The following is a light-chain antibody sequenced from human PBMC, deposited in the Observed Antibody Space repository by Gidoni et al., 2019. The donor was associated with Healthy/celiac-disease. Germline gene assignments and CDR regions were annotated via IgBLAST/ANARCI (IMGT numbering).Light chain of an antibody. CDR1: SSDVGGYNY. CDR2: DVS. Sequence: QSALTQPASLSGSPGQSITISCTGTSSDVGGYNYVSWYQQHPGKAPKLMIYDVSNRPSGVSNRFSGSKSGNTDSLTISGLQAEDEADYYCSSYTRSSTLEVFGGGTKLTVL. CDR3: SSYTRSSTLEV. V-gene: IGLV2-14*01. J-gene: IGLJ2*01.